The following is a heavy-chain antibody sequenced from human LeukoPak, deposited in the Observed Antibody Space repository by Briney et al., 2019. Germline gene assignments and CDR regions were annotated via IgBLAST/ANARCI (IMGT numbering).Heavy chain of an antibody. Sequence: PGRSLRLSCTASVFTFNSYALHWVRQAPGKWLEGVALISYDGANTYYADSMKGRFTIPRDNSKNTMYLQMHSLRAEDTAVYYCVRDDGDDYLWGSHGAFDFWGQGAMVTVSS. J-gene: IGHJ3*01. D-gene: IGHD3-16*01. CDR2: ISYDGANT. CDR3: VRDDGDDYLWGSHGAFDF. V-gene: IGHV3-30-3*01. CDR1: VFTFNSYA.